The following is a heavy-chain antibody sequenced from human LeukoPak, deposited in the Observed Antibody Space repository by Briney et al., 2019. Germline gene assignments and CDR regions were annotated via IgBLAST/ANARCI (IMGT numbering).Heavy chain of an antibody. J-gene: IGHJ4*02. CDR3: ARVVVHGYSDY. D-gene: IGHD6-25*01. CDR1: GGSINSYY. CDR2: IFYTGST. V-gene: IGHV4-59*08. Sequence: SETLSLTCTVSGGSINSYYWSWIRQPPGKTLEWIGYIFYTGSTKYNPSLKSRVTISVDTSKNQFSLKLTSVTAADTAVYYCARVVVHGYSDYWGQGALVTISS.